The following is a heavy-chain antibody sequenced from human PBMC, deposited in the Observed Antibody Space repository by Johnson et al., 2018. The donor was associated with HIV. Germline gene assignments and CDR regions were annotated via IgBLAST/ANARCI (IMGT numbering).Heavy chain of an antibody. V-gene: IGHV3-30-3*01. CDR1: GFTFSSYD. Sequence: QVQLVESGGGLVKPGGSLRLSCAASGFTFSSYDMHWVRQATGKGLEWVAVISYYGSNKYYADSVKGRFTISRDNSKNTLYLQMNSLRNEDTAVYYCARPGPTVTDDGFDIWGQGTMVTVSS. CDR2: ISYYGSNK. D-gene: IGHD4-17*01. J-gene: IGHJ3*02. CDR3: ARPGPTVTDDGFDI.